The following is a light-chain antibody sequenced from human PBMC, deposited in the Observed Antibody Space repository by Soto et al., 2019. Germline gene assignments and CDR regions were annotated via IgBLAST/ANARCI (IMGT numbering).Light chain of an antibody. CDR2: GAS. J-gene: IGKJ4*01. Sequence: DMVFTQSPSTLSVSPGERATLSCWASQRISSSLASYHQQPGQAPTLLLYGASTRATGVPARFSGSGSGTEFTLSISSLQSEDFAVYYCQQYNSWPLTFGGGTKVDIK. CDR3: QQYNSWPLT. V-gene: IGKV3-15*01. CDR1: QRISSS.